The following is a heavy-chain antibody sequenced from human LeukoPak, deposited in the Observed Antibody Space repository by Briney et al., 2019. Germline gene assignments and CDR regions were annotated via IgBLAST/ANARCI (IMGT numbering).Heavy chain of an antibody. CDR3: ARGSVDCSSGWCYYYYGMDV. V-gene: IGHV1-8*01. CDR1: GYTFTSYD. Sequence: ASVKVSCKASGYTFTSYDINWVRQATGQGLEWMGWMNPNSGSTGYAQKFQGRVTMTRNTSISTAYMELSSLRSEDTAVYYCARGSVDCSSGWCYYYYGMDVWGQGTTVTVSS. D-gene: IGHD6-19*01. CDR2: MNPNSGST. J-gene: IGHJ6*02.